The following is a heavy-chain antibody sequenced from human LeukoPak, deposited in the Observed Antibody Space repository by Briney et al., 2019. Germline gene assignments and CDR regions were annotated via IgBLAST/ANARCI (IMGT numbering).Heavy chain of an antibody. CDR3: ARRLPGDVGLAGF. Sequence: ASVKVSCKASGYTFTSYDINWVRQATGQGLEWMGWMNPNSGNTGYAQKFQGRTTMTRNTSISTAYMELSSLKPEDTAVYYCARRLPGDVGLAGFWGQGTLVTVSS. CDR2: MNPNSGNT. J-gene: IGHJ4*02. D-gene: IGHD7-27*01. CDR1: GYTFTSYD. V-gene: IGHV1-8*01.